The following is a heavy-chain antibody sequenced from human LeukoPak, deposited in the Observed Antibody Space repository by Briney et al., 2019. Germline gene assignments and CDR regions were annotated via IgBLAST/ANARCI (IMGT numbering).Heavy chain of an antibody. J-gene: IGHJ4*02. CDR3: ARDQTYSGSGIYTYFDY. D-gene: IGHD3-10*01. CDR1: GGSMSSGTYY. V-gene: IGHV4-61*02. Sequence: SETLSLTCTVSGGSMSSGTYYWSWIRQPAGKGLEYIGRIFSSGNNNYNPSLKSRITMSTDTSKNQFSLNLSSVTAADSAVYYCARDQTYSGSGIYTYFDYWGQGILVTVSS. CDR2: IFSSGNN.